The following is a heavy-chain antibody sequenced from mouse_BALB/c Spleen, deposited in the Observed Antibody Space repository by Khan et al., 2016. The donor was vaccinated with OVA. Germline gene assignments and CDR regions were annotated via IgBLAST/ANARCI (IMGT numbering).Heavy chain of an antibody. D-gene: IGHD2-10*01. J-gene: IGHJ4*01. CDR1: GFSLTNYG. V-gene: IGHV2-6-1*01. CDR3: ARQPYYHYNIMDY. Sequence: QVHVKQSGPGLVAPSQSLSITCTISGFSLTNYGVHWVRQPPGKGLEWLVVIWSDGSTTYNSALKSRLTLSKDNSKSQVFLKMNSLQTDDTAMYFCARQPYYHYNIMDYWGQGTSVTVSS. CDR2: IWSDGST.